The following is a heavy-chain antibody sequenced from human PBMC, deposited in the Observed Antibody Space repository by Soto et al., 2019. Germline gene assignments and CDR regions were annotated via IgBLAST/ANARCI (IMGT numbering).Heavy chain of an antibody. CDR2: ISPYNGNT. CDR3: ANYMVRVHYGMDV. V-gene: IGHV1-18*01. Sequence: ASVKVSCKASGYTFTSYGISWVRQAPGQGLEWMGWISPYNGNTNYAQKLQGRVTMTTDTSTSTAYMELSRLRSDDTAVYYCANYMVRVHYGMDVWGQGTTVTVSS. J-gene: IGHJ6*02. CDR1: GYTFTSYG. D-gene: IGHD3-10*01.